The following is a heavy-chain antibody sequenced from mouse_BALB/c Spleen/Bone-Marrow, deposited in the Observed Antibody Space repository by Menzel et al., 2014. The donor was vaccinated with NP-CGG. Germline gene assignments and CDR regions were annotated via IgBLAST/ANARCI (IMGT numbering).Heavy chain of an antibody. CDR2: ISGDGRYT. CDR3: ARHAYYDQTEVSFVC. CDR1: GFSLSNYG. Sequence: EVKVVESGGGLVKSGGSLKLSCAASGFSLSNYGMSWLRQTPEKRLEWVATISGDGRYTFYSDSVEGRFTISRDNAKNNLYLQLSSLRSEDTALYYCARHAYYDQTEVSFVCWGQGTLVTVSA. J-gene: IGHJ3*01. D-gene: IGHD2-4*01. V-gene: IGHV5-9-2*01.